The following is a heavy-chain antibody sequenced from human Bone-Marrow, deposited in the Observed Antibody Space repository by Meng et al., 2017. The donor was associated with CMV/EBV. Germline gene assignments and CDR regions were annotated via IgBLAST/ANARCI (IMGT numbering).Heavy chain of an antibody. J-gene: IGHJ6*02. Sequence: GESLKISCAASGFTFSSYSMNWVRQAPGKGLEWVSSISSSSSYIYYADSVKGRFTISRDNAKNSLYLQMNGLRAEDTAVYYCSKDRANRAYDFWSGYYLDYYYGMDVWGQGTTVTVSS. D-gene: IGHD3-3*01. CDR2: ISSSSSYI. CDR3: SKDRANRAYDFWSGYYLDYYYGMDV. V-gene: IGHV3-21*04. CDR1: GFTFSSYS.